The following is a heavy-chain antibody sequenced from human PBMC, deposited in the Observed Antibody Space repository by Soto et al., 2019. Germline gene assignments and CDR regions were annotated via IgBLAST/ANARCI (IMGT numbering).Heavy chain of an antibody. J-gene: IGHJ6*02. CDR3: TTMATVTTRRPYYYYGMDV. D-gene: IGHD4-17*01. V-gene: IGHV3-15*01. CDR1: GFTFSNAW. Sequence: GGSLRLSXAASGFTFSNAWMSWVRQAPGKRLEWVGRIKSKTDGGTTDYAAPVKGRFTISRDDSKNTLYLQMNSLKTEDTAVYYCTTMATVTTRRPYYYYGMDVWGQGTTVTVS. CDR2: IKSKTDGGTT.